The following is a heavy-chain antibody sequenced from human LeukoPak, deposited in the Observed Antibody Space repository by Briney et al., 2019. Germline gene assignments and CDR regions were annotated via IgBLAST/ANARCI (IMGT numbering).Heavy chain of an antibody. J-gene: IGHJ4*02. V-gene: IGHV7-4-1*02. Sequence: ASVKVSCKASGYTFNSYGINWVRQAPGQGLEWMGWINTNTGNPTYAQGFTGRFVFSLDTSVSTAYLQISSLKAEDTAVYYCAKDNSNWSFDYWGQGTLVTVSS. CDR2: INTNTGNP. CDR1: GYTFNSYG. D-gene: IGHD6-13*01. CDR3: AKDNSNWSFDY.